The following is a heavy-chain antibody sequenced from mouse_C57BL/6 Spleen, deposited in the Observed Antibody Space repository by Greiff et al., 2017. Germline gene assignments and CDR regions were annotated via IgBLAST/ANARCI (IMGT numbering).Heavy chain of an antibody. CDR3: AKNYYGSSSDY. V-gene: IGHV1-43*01. CDR1: GYSFTGYY. J-gene: IGHJ2*01. CDR2: INPSTGGT. D-gene: IGHD1-1*01. Sequence: VQLKQSGPELVKPGASVKISCKASGYSFTGYYMHWVKQSSEKSLEWIGEINPSTGGTSYNQKFKGKATLTVAKSSSTAYMQRKSLTSEDSAVYYCAKNYYGSSSDYWGQGTTLTVSS.